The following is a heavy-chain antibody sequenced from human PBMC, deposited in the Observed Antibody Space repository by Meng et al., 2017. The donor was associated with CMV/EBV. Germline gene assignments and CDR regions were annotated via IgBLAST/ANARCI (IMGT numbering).Heavy chain of an antibody. CDR1: GFTFSSYA. Sequence: GGSLRLSCAASGFTFSSYAMSWVRQAPGKGLEWVSAISGSGGSTYYADSVKGRFTISRGNSKNTLYLQMNSLRAEDTAVYYCAKRLNTAMVIILIGDFDYWGQGTLVTVSS. CDR3: AKRLNTAMVIILIGDFDY. D-gene: IGHD5-18*01. CDR2: ISGSGGST. J-gene: IGHJ4*02. V-gene: IGHV3-23*01.